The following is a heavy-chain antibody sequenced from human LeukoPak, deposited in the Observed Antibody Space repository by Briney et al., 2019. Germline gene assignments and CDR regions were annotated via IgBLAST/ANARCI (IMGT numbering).Heavy chain of an antibody. Sequence: PGGSLRLSCAASGFTFGSYWMHWVRQVPGKGLVWFSRINSDGSRTTYADSVKGRFTISRDNAKNTLYLQVNSLRAEDTAVYYCARSGDNYGNYYFDFWGQGTLVTVSS. CDR2: INSDGSRT. V-gene: IGHV3-74*01. D-gene: IGHD5-18*01. CDR1: GFTFGSYW. J-gene: IGHJ4*02. CDR3: ARSGDNYGNYYFDF.